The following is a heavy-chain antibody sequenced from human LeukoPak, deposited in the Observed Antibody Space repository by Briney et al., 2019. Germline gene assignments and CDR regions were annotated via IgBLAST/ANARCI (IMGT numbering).Heavy chain of an antibody. J-gene: IGHJ4*02. CDR3: ASSPYYYDSSGYYYGY. CDR2: ISAYNGNT. CDR1: GYTFTSYG. D-gene: IGHD3-22*01. V-gene: IGHV1-18*01. Sequence: GASVKVSCKASGYTFTSYGIIWVRQAPGQGLEWMGWISAYNGNTNYAQKLQGRVTMTTDTSTSTAYMELRSLRSDDTAVYYCASSPYYYDSSGYYYGYWGQGTLVTVSS.